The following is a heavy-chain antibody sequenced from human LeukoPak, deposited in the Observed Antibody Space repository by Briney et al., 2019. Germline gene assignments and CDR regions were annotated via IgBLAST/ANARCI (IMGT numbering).Heavy chain of an antibody. CDR2: IKQDGSEK. J-gene: IGHJ4*01. Sequence: GGSLRLSCAASGFTFSSYWMSWVRQAPGKGLEWVSNIKQDGSEKYYVDSVKGRLTISRDNAKNSLYLQMSSLRAEDTAVYYCARDGTAPGLYFDLWGQGTLVAVSS. CDR1: GFTFSSYW. CDR3: ARDGTAPGLYFDL. D-gene: IGHD6-13*01. V-gene: IGHV3-7*01.